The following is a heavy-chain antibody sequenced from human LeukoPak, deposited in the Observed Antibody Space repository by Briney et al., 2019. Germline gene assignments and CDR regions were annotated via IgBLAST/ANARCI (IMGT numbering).Heavy chain of an antibody. Sequence: PSETLSLTCAVYGGSFSGYYWSWIRQPPGKGLEWIGSMYYRGSTYYNESLKSRVTISVDTSKNQFTLRLTSVTASDTAIFYCARQGGWGGAASLFEYWGQGTLVTVSS. CDR2: MYYRGST. J-gene: IGHJ4*02. V-gene: IGHV4-34*01. D-gene: IGHD1-26*01. CDR1: GGSFSGYY. CDR3: ARQGGWGGAASLFEY.